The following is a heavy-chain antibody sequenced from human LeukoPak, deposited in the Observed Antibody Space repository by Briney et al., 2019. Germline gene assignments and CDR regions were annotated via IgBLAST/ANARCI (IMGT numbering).Heavy chain of an antibody. CDR3: STAKFDN. CDR1: GFPLSSYS. V-gene: IGHV3-48*01. J-gene: IGHJ4*02. CDR2: INIDSITV. Sequence: GGSLRLSCAASGFPLSSYSINWVLQAAGKGLEWVSYINIDSITVNYADSVKGRFTISRDNAKSSLYLQMNSLGAEDTAVYYCSTAKFDNWGQGTLVTVSS.